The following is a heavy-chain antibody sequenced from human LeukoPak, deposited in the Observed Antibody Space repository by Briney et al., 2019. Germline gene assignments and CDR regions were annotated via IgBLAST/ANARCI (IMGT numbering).Heavy chain of an antibody. V-gene: IGHV3-7*03. Sequence: GGSLRLSCAASGFTFSSYWKSWVRQAPGKGLEWVANIKQDGSEKYYVDSVKGRFTISRDNAKNSLYLQMNSLRAEDTAVYYCARDLSSGWYDDAFDIWGQGTMVTVSS. CDR3: ARDLSSGWYDDAFDI. CDR1: GFTFSSYW. D-gene: IGHD6-19*01. J-gene: IGHJ3*02. CDR2: IKQDGSEK.